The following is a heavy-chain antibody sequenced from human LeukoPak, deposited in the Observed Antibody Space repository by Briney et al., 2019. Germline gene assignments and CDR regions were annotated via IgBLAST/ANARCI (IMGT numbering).Heavy chain of an antibody. CDR1: RFTFSSYS. D-gene: IGHD6-19*01. CDR2: ITSSSSYI. V-gene: IGHV3-21*01. CDR3: AREDQAVAGNRYFDY. J-gene: IGHJ4*02. Sequence: GGSLRLSCAASRFTFSSYSMNWVRQAPGKGLEWVSSITSSSSYIYYADSVKGRFTISRDNAKNSLYLQMNSLRAEDTAVYYCAREDQAVAGNRYFDYWGQGTLVTVSS.